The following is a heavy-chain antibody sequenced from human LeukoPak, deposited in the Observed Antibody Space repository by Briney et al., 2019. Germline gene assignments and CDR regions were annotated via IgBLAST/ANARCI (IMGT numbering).Heavy chain of an antibody. D-gene: IGHD3-10*01. Sequence: EASVKVSCKASGYTFTSYGISWVRQAPGQGLEWMGWISGYNGNTKYAQKLQGRVTMTTDTSTSTAYMELSSLRSEDTALYYCARDWHGSGSYLYNWFDPWGQGTLVTVSS. V-gene: IGHV1-18*01. CDR2: ISGYNGNT. CDR1: GYTFTSYG. CDR3: ARDWHGSGSYLYNWFDP. J-gene: IGHJ5*02.